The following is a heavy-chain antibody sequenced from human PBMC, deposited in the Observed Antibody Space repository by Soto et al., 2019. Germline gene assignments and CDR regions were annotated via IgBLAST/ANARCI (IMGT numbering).Heavy chain of an antibody. Sequence: SETLSLTCSVSGGSVTSDSYYWNWIRQPPGKGLEWIGYINDSGRTNYNTSLRTRVNILVDKSKNQFSLRLNSVTATDTAVYYCARARGYSGYELIWGQGTLVTVSS. V-gene: IGHV4-61*01. CDR2: INDSGRT. CDR1: GGSVTSDSYY. J-gene: IGHJ4*02. D-gene: IGHD5-12*01. CDR3: ARARGYSGYELI.